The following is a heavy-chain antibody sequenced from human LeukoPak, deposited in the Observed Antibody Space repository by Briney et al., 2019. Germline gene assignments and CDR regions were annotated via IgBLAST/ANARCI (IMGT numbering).Heavy chain of an antibody. J-gene: IGHJ4*02. CDR3: AREDGGATEGY. CDR1: GYSISSGYY. Sequence: SETLSLTCTVSGYSISSGYYWGWIRQPPGKGLEWIGSIYHSGSTYYNPSLKSRVTISVDTSKNQFSLKLSSVTAADTAVYYCAREDGGATEGYWRQGTLVTVSS. V-gene: IGHV4-38-2*02. CDR2: IYHSGST. D-gene: IGHD1-26*01.